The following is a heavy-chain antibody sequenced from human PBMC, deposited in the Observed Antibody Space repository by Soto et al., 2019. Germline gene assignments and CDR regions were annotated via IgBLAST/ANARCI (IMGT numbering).Heavy chain of an antibody. CDR2: INSDGSST. D-gene: IGHD2-15*01. V-gene: IGHV3-74*01. J-gene: IGHJ6*02. CDR3: ARVAEDIVVVVAANYGMDV. CDR1: GFTFSSYW. Sequence: PGGSLRLSCAASGFTFSSYWMHWFRQAPGKGLVWVSRINSDGSSTSYADSVKGRFTISRDNAKNTLYLQMNSLRAEDTAVYYCARVAEDIVVVVAANYGMDVWGQGTTVTVSS.